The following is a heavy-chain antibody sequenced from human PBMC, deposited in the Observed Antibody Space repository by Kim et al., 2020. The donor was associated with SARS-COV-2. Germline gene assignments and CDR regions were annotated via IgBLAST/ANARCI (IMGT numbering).Heavy chain of an antibody. Sequence: PSRKSRVPRSVDKSKNQFSLKLGSVTAADTAVYYCARVNILTGYLFDYWGQGTLVTVSS. V-gene: IGHV4-61*05. CDR3: ARVNILTGYLFDY. D-gene: IGHD3-9*01. J-gene: IGHJ4*02.